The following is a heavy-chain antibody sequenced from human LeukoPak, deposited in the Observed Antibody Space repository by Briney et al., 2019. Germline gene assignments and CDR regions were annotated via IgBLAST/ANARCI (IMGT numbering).Heavy chain of an antibody. D-gene: IGHD6-19*01. J-gene: IGHJ4*02. CDR3: ATISSGWYYFDY. CDR2: IYSGGTT. Sequence: GGSLRLSCAASGFTFSTSGMNWVRQAPGKGLEWVSVIYSGGTTYYADSVKGRFTISRDNSKNTLYIEMNSLRVEDTAVYYCATISSGWYYFDYWGQGTLVTVSS. V-gene: IGHV3-66*01. CDR1: GFTFSTSG.